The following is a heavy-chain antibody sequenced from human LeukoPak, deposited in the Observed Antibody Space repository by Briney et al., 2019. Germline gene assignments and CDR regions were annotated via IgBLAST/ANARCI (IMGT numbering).Heavy chain of an antibody. V-gene: IGHV4-39*07. Sequence: SETLSLTCTVSGGSISSSSYYWGWIRQPPGKGLEWIGSIYYSGSTYYNPSLKSRVTISVDTSKNQFSLRLSSVTAADTAVYFCARDLGYCTPTSCYAPFDYWGQGTLVIVSS. D-gene: IGHD2-2*01. J-gene: IGHJ4*02. CDR1: GGSISSSSYY. CDR3: ARDLGYCTPTSCYAPFDY. CDR2: IYYSGST.